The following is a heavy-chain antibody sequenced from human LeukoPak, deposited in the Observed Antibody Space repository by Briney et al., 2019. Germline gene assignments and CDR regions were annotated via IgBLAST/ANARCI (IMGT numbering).Heavy chain of an antibody. CDR2: IYSGGST. CDR1: GFTFSSYA. J-gene: IGHJ6*02. CDR3: AREGPYYNMDV. V-gene: IGHV3-53*01. Sequence: GGSLRLSCAASGFTFSSYAMSWVRQAPGKGLEWVSVIYSGGSTYYADSVKGRFTISGDNFKNTLYLQMNRLRVEDTAVYFCAREGPYYNMDVWGQGTTVTVSS.